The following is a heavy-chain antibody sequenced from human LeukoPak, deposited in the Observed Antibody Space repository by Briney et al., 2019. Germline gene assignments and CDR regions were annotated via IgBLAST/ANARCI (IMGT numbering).Heavy chain of an antibody. CDR3: AGDVSSSEGDFDY. Sequence: PGGSLRLSCAASGFTFSSYGMHWVRQAPGKGLEWVAVIWYDGSNKYYADSVKGRFTISRDNSKNTLYLQMNSLRAEDTAVYYCAGDVSSSEGDFDYWGQGTLVTVSS. D-gene: IGHD6-13*01. CDR2: IWYDGSNK. V-gene: IGHV3-33*01. J-gene: IGHJ4*02. CDR1: GFTFSSYG.